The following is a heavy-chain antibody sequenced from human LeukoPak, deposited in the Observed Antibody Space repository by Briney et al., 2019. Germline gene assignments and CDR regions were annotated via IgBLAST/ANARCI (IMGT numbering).Heavy chain of an antibody. CDR2: LSGSGGST. V-gene: IGHV3-23*01. D-gene: IGHD2-8*01. CDR1: GFTFGMYA. Sequence: PGGSLRLSCVASGFTFGMYAMSWVRQAPGKGLEWVSTLSGSGGSTYYADSVKGRFTISGDESKNTLSLQMNSLRPEDTAVYYCAKNAAGIVLMIYAPLDSWGQGTLVTVSS. CDR3: AKNAAGIVLMIYAPLDS. J-gene: IGHJ4*02.